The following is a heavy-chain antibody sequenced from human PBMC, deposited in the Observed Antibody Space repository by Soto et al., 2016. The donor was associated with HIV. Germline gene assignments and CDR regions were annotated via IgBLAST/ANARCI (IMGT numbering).Heavy chain of an antibody. D-gene: IGHD1-26*01. V-gene: IGHV3-74*01. CDR2: INSDGSSK. CDR3: ARDLEGISGSSQH. J-gene: IGHJ1*01. CDR1: GVTFSKYW. Sequence: EVQLVESGGGLVQPGGSLRLSCAASGVTFSKYWMHWVRQAPGKGLVWVSRINSDGSSKNYADSVKGRFTISRDNAKNTLYLQMNSLRAEDTAMYYCARDLEGISGSSQHWGQGTLVIVSS.